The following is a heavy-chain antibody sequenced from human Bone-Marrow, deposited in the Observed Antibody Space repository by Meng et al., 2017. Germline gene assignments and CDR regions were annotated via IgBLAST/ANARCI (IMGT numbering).Heavy chain of an antibody. CDR2: IYHDGST. Sequence: QVQLTGPGPGLVKPSGTLSLTCAVSGASISSSHWWGWVRQPPGKGLEWIGEIYHDGSTNYTPSLKSRVTISVDKSKNQFSLKLSSVTAADTAVYYCARAAYDIWSGYAPWGQGSLVTVSS. CDR1: GASISSSHW. CDR3: ARAAYDIWSGYAP. V-gene: IGHV4-4*02. J-gene: IGHJ5*02. D-gene: IGHD3-3*01.